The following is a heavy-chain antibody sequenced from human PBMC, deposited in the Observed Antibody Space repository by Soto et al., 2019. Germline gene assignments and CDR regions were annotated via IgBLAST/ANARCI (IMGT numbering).Heavy chain of an antibody. CDR1: GFTFSSYA. D-gene: IGHD3-22*01. CDR2: ISGSDGTT. J-gene: IGHJ4*02. V-gene: IGHV3-23*01. Sequence: EVQLLESGGGLVQPGGSLRLSCAASGFTFSSYAMTWVRQAPGKGPEWVSAISGSDGTTYYADSVKGRFTISRDNSKNTLYLQMNSLRAEDTAVYYCAKDLYDSSGYYHDYWGRGTLVTVSS. CDR3: AKDLYDSSGYYHDY.